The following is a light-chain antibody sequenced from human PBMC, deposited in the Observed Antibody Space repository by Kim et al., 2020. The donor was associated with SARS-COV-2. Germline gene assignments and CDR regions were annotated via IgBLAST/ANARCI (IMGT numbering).Light chain of an antibody. V-gene: IGKV1-16*02. J-gene: IGKJ1*01. Sequence: DIQLTQSPSSLSASLGDRVTITCRASQDIGTYLVWFQQKPGKAPKSLIYGASTLQSGVSAKFSGSGSGTTFTLTINGLQPEDIAGYYCHQYSRYPWTFGQGTKVDIK. CDR1: QDIGTY. CDR2: GAS. CDR3: HQYSRYPWT.